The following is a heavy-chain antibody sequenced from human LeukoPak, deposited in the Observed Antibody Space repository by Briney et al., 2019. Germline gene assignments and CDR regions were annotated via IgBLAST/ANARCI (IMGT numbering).Heavy chain of an antibody. CDR1: GFTFSSSV. J-gene: IGHJ4*02. Sequence: GRSLRLSCAASGFTFSSSVMHWVRQAPGKRLEWVAAISYDGRDKYFVGSVKGRFTISRDNSKNTVDLQVNGLRAEDTAVYYCARETGNYYFDFWGQGTLVTVSS. CDR3: ARETGNYYFDF. D-gene: IGHD1-7*01. V-gene: IGHV3-30*03. CDR2: ISYDGRDK.